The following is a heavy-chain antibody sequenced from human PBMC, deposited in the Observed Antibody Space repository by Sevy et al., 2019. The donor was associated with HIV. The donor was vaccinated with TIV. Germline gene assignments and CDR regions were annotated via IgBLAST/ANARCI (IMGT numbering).Heavy chain of an antibody. CDR3: ARTSLPYCGGDCYAFDI. CDR2: ISSSSSYI. Sequence: GGSLRLSCAASGFTFSSYSMNWVRQAPGKGLEWVSSISSSSSYIYYADSVKGRFTISRDNAKNSLYLQMNGLRAEDTAVYYCARTSLPYCGGDCYAFDIWGQGTMVTVSS. J-gene: IGHJ3*02. D-gene: IGHD2-21*02. CDR1: GFTFSSYS. V-gene: IGHV3-21*01.